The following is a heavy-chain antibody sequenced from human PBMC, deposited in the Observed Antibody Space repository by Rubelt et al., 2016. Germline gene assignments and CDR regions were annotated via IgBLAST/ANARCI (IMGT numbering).Heavy chain of an antibody. J-gene: IGHJ4*02. V-gene: IGHV3-33*06. D-gene: IGHD3-22*01. CDR2: IWYDGSNK. CDR3: AKDGVYDSSGGFDY. Sequence: VAVIWYDGSNKYYADSVKGRFTISRDNSKNTLYLQMNSLRAEDTAVYYCAKDGVYDSSGGFDYWGQGTLVTVSS.